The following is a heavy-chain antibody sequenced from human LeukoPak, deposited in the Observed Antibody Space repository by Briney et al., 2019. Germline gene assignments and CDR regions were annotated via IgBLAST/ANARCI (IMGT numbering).Heavy chain of an antibody. V-gene: IGHV3-11*04. Sequence: PGGSLRLSCAASGFTFSDYYMSWIRQAPGKGLEWVSYISSSGSTIYYADSVKGRFTISRDNAKNSLYLQMNSLRAEDTAVYYCARDFSPYYYDSSGHEYWGQGTLVIVSS. J-gene: IGHJ4*02. CDR1: GFTFSDYY. CDR2: ISSSGSTI. D-gene: IGHD3-22*01. CDR3: ARDFSPYYYDSSGHEY.